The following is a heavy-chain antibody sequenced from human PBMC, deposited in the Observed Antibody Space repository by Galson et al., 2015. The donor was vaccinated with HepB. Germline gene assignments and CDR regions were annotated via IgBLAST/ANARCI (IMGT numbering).Heavy chain of an antibody. V-gene: IGHV3-30-3*01. CDR2: ISYDGTNK. D-gene: IGHD1-7*01. CDR3: ARDSITGTNHYYGMDV. Sequence: SLRLSCAASGFSFSSFAMHWVCQAPGKGLEWVAVISYDGTNKHFADSVKGRFTISRDNSKLYLEMNSLRAEDSAVYYCARDSITGTNHYYGMDVWGQGTTVTVSS. CDR1: GFSFSSFA. J-gene: IGHJ6*02.